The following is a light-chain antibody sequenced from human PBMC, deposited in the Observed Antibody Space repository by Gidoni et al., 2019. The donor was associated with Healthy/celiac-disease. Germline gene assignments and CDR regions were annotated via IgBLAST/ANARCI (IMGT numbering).Light chain of an antibody. CDR2: RNN. Sequence: QSVLTQPPSASGTPGQRVTISWSGSSSNIGSNYVYCYQQLPGTAPKLLIYRNNQRPSGVPDRFSGSKSGTSASLAISGLRSEDEADYYCAAWDDSPSGPVFGGGTKLTVL. V-gene: IGLV1-47*01. CDR3: AAWDDSPSGPV. J-gene: IGLJ2*01. CDR1: SSNIGSNY.